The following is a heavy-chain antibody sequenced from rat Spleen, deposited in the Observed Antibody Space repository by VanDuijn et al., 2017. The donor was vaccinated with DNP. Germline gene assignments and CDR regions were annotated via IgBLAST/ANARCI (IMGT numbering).Heavy chain of an antibody. CDR3: ASRAPGDYFYGGYFDY. Sequence: EVQLVESGGDLVQPGRSLKLSCAASGFTLSNYGMHWIRQAPTKGLEWVASISPSGGSTYYRDSVKGRFTVSRDIPKSTLYLQMDSLRSEDTATYYCASRAPGDYFYGGYFDYWGQGVMVTVSS. CDR2: ISPSGGST. CDR1: GFTLSNYG. D-gene: IGHD1-6*01. J-gene: IGHJ2*01. V-gene: IGHV5-19*01.